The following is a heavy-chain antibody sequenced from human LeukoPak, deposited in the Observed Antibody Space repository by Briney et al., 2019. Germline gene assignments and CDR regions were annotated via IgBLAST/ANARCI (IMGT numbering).Heavy chain of an antibody. CDR2: INHSGST. V-gene: IGHV4-39*07. Sequence: SETLSLTCTVSGGSISSGGYYWSWIRQPPGKGLEWIGEINHSGSTNYNPSLKSRVTISVDTSKNQFSLKLSSVTAADTAVYYCARDYYDSSGYFYWGQGTLVTVSS. CDR1: GGSISSGGYY. D-gene: IGHD3-22*01. J-gene: IGHJ4*02. CDR3: ARDYYDSSGYFY.